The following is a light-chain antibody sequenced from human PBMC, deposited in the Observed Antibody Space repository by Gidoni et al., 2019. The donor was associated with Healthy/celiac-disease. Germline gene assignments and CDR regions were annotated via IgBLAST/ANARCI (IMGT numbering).Light chain of an antibody. Sequence: IVMTQSPATLSVSPGERATLSCRASQSVSSNFAWYQQKPGQAPRLLIYGASTRATGIPARFSGSGSGTEFTLTISSLQSEDFAVYYCQQYNNWPPEWTFGQGTKVEIK. J-gene: IGKJ1*01. CDR2: GAS. CDR3: QQYNNWPPEWT. V-gene: IGKV3-15*01. CDR1: QSVSSN.